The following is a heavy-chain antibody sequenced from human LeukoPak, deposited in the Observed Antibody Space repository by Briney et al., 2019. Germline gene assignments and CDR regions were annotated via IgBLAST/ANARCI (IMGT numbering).Heavy chain of an antibody. D-gene: IGHD1-26*01. CDR3: ARGPYSGELLA. V-gene: IGHV4-61*05. J-gene: IGHJ5*02. CDR1: GGSISSSSYY. Sequence: SETLSLTCTVSGGSISSSSYYWSWIRQPPGKGLEWIGYIYYSGSTNYNPSLKSRVTISVDTSKNQFSLKLSSVIAADTAVYYCARGPYSGELLAWGQGTLVTVSS. CDR2: IYYSGST.